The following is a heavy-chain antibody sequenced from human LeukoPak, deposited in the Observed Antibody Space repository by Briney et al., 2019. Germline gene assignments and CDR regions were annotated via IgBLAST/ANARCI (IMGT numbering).Heavy chain of an antibody. J-gene: IGHJ5*02. D-gene: IGHD3-10*01. CDR2: ISGNGATT. CDR1: GLTFSTYA. Sequence: GGSLRLSSAVSGLTFSTYAMSWVRQAPGRGLEWVSSISGNGATTYYADSVKGRFSISRDNSQNTLYLQMNSLRPEDTAVYYCTRDRAGTQTWVEFDPWGQGTVVTVSS. V-gene: IGHV3-23*01. CDR3: TRDRAGTQTWVEFDP.